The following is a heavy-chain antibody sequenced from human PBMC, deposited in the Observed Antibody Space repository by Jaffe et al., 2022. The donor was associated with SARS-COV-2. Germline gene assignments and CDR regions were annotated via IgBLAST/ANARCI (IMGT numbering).Heavy chain of an antibody. CDR3: ARIAPLGNSGKALRRDYYYYGMDV. V-gene: IGHV1-2*06. D-gene: IGHD1-26*01. Sequence: QVQLVQSGAEVKKPGASVKVSCKASGYTFTGYYMHWVRQAPGQGLEWMGRINPNSGGTNYAQKFQGRVTMTRDTSISTAYMELSRLRSDDTAVYYCARIAPLGNSGKALRRDYYYYGMDVWGQGTTVTVSS. CDR2: INPNSGGT. CDR1: GYTFTGYY. J-gene: IGHJ6*02.